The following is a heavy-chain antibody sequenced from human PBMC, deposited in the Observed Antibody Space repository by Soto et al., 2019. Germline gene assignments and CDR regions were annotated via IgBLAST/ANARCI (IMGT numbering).Heavy chain of an antibody. Sequence: EVQLVASGGGLVQPGGSLRLSCAASGFTFSDHYMDWVRQAPGKGLEWVGRTRNKANSYTTEYAASVKGRFTISRDDSKNSLYLQMNSLKTDDTAVYYCVRVRGGGTYHFDYWGQGTLVTVSS. J-gene: IGHJ4*02. CDR2: TRNKANSYTT. CDR1: GFTFSDHY. CDR3: VRVRGGGTYHFDY. V-gene: IGHV3-72*01. D-gene: IGHD3-10*01.